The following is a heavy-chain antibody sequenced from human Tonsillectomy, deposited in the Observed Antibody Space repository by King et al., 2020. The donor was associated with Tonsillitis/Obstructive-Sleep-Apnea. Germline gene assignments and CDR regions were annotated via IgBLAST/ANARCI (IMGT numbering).Heavy chain of an antibody. J-gene: IGHJ6*02. CDR1: GFTFSSYA. Sequence: VQLLESGGGLVQPGGSLRLSCAASGFTFSSYAMSWVRQDPGKGLEWVSTISGSGGSTYYADSVKGRFTISRDNSKNTLYLQMNSLRAEDTAVYYCAKDWQIGYSSSYYGMDVWGQGTAVTVSS. CDR2: ISGSGGST. V-gene: IGHV3-23*01. CDR3: AKDWQIGYSSSYYGMDV. D-gene: IGHD6-13*01.